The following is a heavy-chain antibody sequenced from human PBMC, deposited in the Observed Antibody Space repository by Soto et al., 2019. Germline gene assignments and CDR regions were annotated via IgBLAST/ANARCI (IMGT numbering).Heavy chain of an antibody. CDR1: RGTFSSYT. V-gene: IGHV1-69*02. Sequence: ASVKVSCKASRGTFSSYTISWVRQAPGQGLEWMGRIIPILGIANYAQKFQGRVTITADKSTGTAYMELSSLRSEDTAVYYCGDCSGGSCTNWGQGTLVTVSS. D-gene: IGHD2-15*01. CDR2: IIPILGIA. J-gene: IGHJ4*02. CDR3: GDCSGGSCTN.